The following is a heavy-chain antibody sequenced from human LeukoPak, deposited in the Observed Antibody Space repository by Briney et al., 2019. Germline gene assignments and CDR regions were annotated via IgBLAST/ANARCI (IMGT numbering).Heavy chain of an antibody. CDR3: ARTLAAAGYYYYYYGMDV. CDR2: ISSSSSNI. CDR1: GFTFSSHS. D-gene: IGHD6-13*01. Sequence: GESLRLSCAASGFTFSSHSMNWVRQAHGKGMEWVSSISSSSSNIYYAYSVKGRFTISRDNAKNSLYLQRNSLRAEDTAVYYCARTLAAAGYYYYYYGMDVWGQGTTVTVSS. V-gene: IGHV3-21*01. J-gene: IGHJ6*02.